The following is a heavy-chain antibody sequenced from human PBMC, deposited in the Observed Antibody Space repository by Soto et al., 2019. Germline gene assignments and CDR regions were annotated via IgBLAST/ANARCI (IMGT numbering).Heavy chain of an antibody. CDR1: GGSIGSGGYY. Sequence: SETLSLTCTVSGGSIGSGGYYWSWIRQDPGKGLEWLGYIYSNGNTYYNPSLKSRLVISSDTSQNLFSLTLTSVAAADTGMYFCARGRLTIRQGFDIWGQGTMVTVSS. CDR3: ARGRLTIRQGFDI. J-gene: IGHJ3*02. V-gene: IGHV4-31*03. D-gene: IGHD3-9*01. CDR2: IYSNGNT.